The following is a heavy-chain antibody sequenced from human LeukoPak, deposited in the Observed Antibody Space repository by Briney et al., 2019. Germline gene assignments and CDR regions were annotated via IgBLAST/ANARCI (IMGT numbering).Heavy chain of an antibody. J-gene: IGHJ3*02. CDR2: INWNGGST. V-gene: IGHV3-20*04. Sequence: GGSLRLSCAASGFTFDDYGMSWVRQAPGKGLEWVSGINWNGGSTGYADSVKGRFTISRDNAKNSLYLQMNSLRAEDTALYYCAREGIAVAAPGAFDIWGQGTMVTVSS. CDR1: GFTFDDYG. CDR3: AREGIAVAAPGAFDI. D-gene: IGHD6-19*01.